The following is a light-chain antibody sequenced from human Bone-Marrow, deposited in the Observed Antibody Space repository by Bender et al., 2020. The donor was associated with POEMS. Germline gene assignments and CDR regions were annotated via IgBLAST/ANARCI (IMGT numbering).Light chain of an antibody. V-gene: IGLV6-57*01. CDR1: SGDIASRY. Sequence: NFMLTQPHSVSESPGKTVTISCTRSSGDIASRYVQWYQQRPGSSPTTVVYEDNQRPSGVPDRFSGSIDRSSNSASLTISGLQSEDEADYYCQSYDAISVVFGGGTKLTVL. CDR3: QSYDAISVV. CDR2: EDN. J-gene: IGLJ2*01.